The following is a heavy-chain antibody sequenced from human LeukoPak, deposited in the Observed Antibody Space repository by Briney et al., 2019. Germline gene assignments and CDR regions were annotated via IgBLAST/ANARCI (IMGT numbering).Heavy chain of an antibody. D-gene: IGHD3-22*01. CDR3: AKVSSLTTPSGYGY. CDR1: GFTFSSYA. V-gene: IGHV3-23*01. CDR2: ISGSGGST. J-gene: IGHJ4*02. Sequence: GGSLRLSCAASGFTFSSYAMSWVRQAPGKGLEWDSAISGSGGSTYYADSVKGRFTISRDNSKNTLYLQMNSLRAEDTAVYYCAKVSSLTTPSGYGYWGQGTLVTVSS.